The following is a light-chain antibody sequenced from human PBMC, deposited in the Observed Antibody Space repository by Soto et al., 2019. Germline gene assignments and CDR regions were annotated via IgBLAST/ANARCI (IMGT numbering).Light chain of an antibody. CDR1: QSISGW. J-gene: IGKJ3*01. Sequence: DIQMTQSPSTLSASVGDRVTITCRASQSISGWLAWYQQKPGKAPKLLIYKASSLESGDPSRFSGSGSGKEITLTISNLQPNDIATYYCQHNNSLFTFGPGTKQDIK. V-gene: IGKV1-5*03. CDR2: KAS. CDR3: QHNNSLFT.